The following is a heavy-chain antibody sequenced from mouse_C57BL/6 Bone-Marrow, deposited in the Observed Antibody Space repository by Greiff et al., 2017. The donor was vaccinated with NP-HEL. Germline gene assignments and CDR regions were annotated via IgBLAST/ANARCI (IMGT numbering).Heavy chain of an antibody. Sequence: VHVKQSGPELVKPGASVKISCKASGYSFTGYYMNWVKQSPEKSLEWIGEINPSTGGTTYNQKFKAKATLTVDKSSSTAYMQLKSLTSEESAVYYCAREDYYGSSWFAYWGQGTLVTVSA. V-gene: IGHV1-42*01. CDR2: INPSTGGT. CDR3: AREDYYGSSWFAY. CDR1: GYSFTGYY. D-gene: IGHD1-1*01. J-gene: IGHJ3*01.